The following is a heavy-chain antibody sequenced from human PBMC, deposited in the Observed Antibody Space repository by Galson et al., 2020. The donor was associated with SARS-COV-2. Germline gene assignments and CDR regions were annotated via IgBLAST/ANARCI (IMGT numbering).Heavy chain of an antibody. CDR1: GYTFTDYY. D-gene: IGHD5-18*01. V-gene: IGHV1-2*02. J-gene: IGHJ4*02. CDR3: ARVGGRGYTYGTFDY. CDR2: FNPSSGGT. Sequence: ASVKVSCKASGYTFTDYYIHWVRQAPGQGVEWMGWFNPSSGGTSFAQQFQGRVTMTRDTSISTAYMELSRLRSDDTAAYYCARVGGRGYTYGTFDYWGQGTLVTVSS.